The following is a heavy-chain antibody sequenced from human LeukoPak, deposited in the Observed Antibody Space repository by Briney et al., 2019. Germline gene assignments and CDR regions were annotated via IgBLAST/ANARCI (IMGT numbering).Heavy chain of an antibody. CDR1: GGSISSYY. J-gene: IGHJ1*01. Sequence: SETLSLTCAVSGGSISSYYWSWIRQPPGKALEGIGDMYYSGSPNYSPSLNSRVTISGDTSKNQLSLKLSSVTAADTAVYYCARAGISGWGYFQHWGQGTLVTVSS. V-gene: IGHV4-59*01. CDR3: ARAGISGWGYFQH. CDR2: MYYSGSP. D-gene: IGHD6-19*01.